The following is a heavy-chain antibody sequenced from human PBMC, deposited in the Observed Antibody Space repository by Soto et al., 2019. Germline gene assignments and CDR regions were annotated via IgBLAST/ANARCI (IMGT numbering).Heavy chain of an antibody. CDR1: GFTFSSYS. D-gene: IGHD1-7*01. J-gene: IGHJ3*02. CDR2: ISSSSYI. Sequence: GGSLRLSCAASGFTFSSYSMNWVRQAPGKGLEWVSSISSSSYIYYADSVKGRFTISRDNAKNSLYLQMNSLRAEDTAVYYCAREDNWNYGSAFDIWGQGTMVTVSS. CDR3: AREDNWNYGSAFDI. V-gene: IGHV3-21*01.